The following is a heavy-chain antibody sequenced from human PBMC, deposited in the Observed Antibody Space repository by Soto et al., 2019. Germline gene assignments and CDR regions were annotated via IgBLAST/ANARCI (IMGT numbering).Heavy chain of an antibody. Sequence: SETLSLTCTVSGGSSSSGGYYWTWIRQHPGKGLEWIGCIYYSGRTYYNPSLKSRVTISVDTSKRQFSLKLSSVTAADTAIYYCARTKDYSSSLDYWGQGALVTVSS. D-gene: IGHD6-6*01. J-gene: IGHJ4*02. CDR2: IYYSGRT. CDR3: ARTKDYSSSLDY. CDR1: GGSSSSGGYY. V-gene: IGHV4-31*03.